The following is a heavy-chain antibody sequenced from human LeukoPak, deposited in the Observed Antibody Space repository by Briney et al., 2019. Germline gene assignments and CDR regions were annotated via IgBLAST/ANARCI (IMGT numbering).Heavy chain of an antibody. V-gene: IGHV4-39*01. CDR3: ARHNTYSYSYFDL. CDR2: IYYSGTT. J-gene: IGHJ2*01. Sequence: SETLSLTCTVSGDSIGTIGYYWGWIRQPPGKGLEWIGSIYYSGTTFYNPSLNSRVTISVDTSKNQFSLKLSSVTAADTAVYYCARHNTYSYSYFDLWRRGTLVTVSS. D-gene: IGHD1-26*01. CDR1: GDSIGTIGYY.